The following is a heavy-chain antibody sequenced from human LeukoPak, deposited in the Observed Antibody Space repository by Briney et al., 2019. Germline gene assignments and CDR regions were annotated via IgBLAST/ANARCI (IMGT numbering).Heavy chain of an antibody. D-gene: IGHD3-10*01. CDR2: INHSGST. Sequence: SETLSLTCAVYGGSFSGYYWSWIRRPPGKGLEWIGEINHSGSTYYNPSLRSRVTISVDTSRNQFSLKLSSVTAADTAVYYCARAPAPGSLSFDYWGQGTLVTVSS. CDR1: GGSFSGYY. V-gene: IGHV4-34*09. CDR3: ARAPAPGSLSFDY. J-gene: IGHJ4*02.